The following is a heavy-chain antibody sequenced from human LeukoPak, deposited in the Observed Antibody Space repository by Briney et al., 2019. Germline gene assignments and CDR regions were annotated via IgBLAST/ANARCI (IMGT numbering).Heavy chain of an antibody. J-gene: IGHJ4*02. D-gene: IGHD6-13*01. V-gene: IGHV3-30*18. CDR3: AKGLAAAGTY. CDR1: GFTFSSYG. Sequence: PGRSLRLSCAASGFTFSSYGMHWVRQAPGKGLEWVAVISYDGSNKYYADSVKGRFTISRDNSKNTLYLQMNSLRAEDTAVYYCAKGLAAAGTYWGQGTLVTVSS. CDR2: ISYDGSNK.